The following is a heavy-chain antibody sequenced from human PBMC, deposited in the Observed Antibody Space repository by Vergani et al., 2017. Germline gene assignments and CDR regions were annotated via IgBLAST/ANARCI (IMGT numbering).Heavy chain of an antibody. CDR1: GFTFSDYY. CDR3: VRERGTTVVTTHDAFDI. CDR2: ISSSGSTI. D-gene: IGHD4-23*01. V-gene: IGHV3-11*04. J-gene: IGHJ3*02. Sequence: VQLVESGGGLVQPGGSLRLSCAASGFTFSDYYMSWIRQAPGKGLEWVSYISSSGSTIYYADSVKGRFTISRDNAKNSLYLQMNSLRAEDTAVYYCVRERGTTVVTTHDAFDIWGQGTMVTVSS.